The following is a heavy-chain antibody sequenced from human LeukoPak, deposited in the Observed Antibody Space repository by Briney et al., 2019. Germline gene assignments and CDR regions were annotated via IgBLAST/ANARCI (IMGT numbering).Heavy chain of an antibody. CDR3: CHSLSGRTGAFDI. V-gene: IGHV6-1*01. J-gene: IGHJ3*02. D-gene: IGHD2-21*01. CDR1: GDSVSSNSAA. Sequence: SQTLSLTCAISGDSVSSNSAACNWIRQSPSRGLEWLGRTYYRSKWYNDYAVSVKSRITINPDTSKNQFSLQLDSVTPEDTAVYYCCHSLSGRTGAFDIWGRGTVVTVSS. CDR2: TYYRSKWYN.